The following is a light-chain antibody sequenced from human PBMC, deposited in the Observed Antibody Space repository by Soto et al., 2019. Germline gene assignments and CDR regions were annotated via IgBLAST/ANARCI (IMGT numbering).Light chain of an antibody. CDR1: QSISSN. Sequence: DIQITQSPSSLSASTGDRVTITCRASQSISSNLNWYQQKPGKAPNLLIYGASNLQSGVPSKFSGSGSGTEFTLTISRLRPEDFTTYYCQQTYTYPRTFGQGTKVDIK. J-gene: IGKJ1*01. CDR3: QQTYTYPRT. V-gene: IGKV1-39*01. CDR2: GAS.